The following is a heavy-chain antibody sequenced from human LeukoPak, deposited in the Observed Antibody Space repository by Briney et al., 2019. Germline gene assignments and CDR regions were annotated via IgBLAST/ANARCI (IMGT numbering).Heavy chain of an antibody. CDR2: INPNSGGT. Sequence: ASVKVSCKASGYTFTGYYMHWVRQAPGQGLEWMGWINPNSGGTNYAQKFQGRVTMTRDTSISTAYMELSRLRSDDTAVYYCARASMVRTPVNYYYYGMDVWGQGTTVTASS. J-gene: IGHJ6*02. D-gene: IGHD3-10*01. CDR1: GYTFTGYY. CDR3: ARASMVRTPVNYYYYGMDV. V-gene: IGHV1-2*02.